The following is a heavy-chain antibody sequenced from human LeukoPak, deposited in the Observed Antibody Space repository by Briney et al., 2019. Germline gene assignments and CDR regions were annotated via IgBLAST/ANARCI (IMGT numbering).Heavy chain of an antibody. CDR3: ARKKGGDIYNWNEPDSWFDP. J-gene: IGHJ5*02. Sequence: SVKVSCNTSGGTFINYAFCWVRQAPGQGLEWMGGIIPVFNAANYAQRFQGRVTITADKSTNTVYMELSTLRFEDTAIYYCARKKGGDIYNWNEPDSWFDPWGQGALVTVSS. CDR1: GGTFINYA. CDR2: IIPVFNAA. D-gene: IGHD1-20*01. V-gene: IGHV1-69*06.